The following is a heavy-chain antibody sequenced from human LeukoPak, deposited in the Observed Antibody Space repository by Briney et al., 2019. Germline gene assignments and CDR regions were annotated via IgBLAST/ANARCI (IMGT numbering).Heavy chain of an antibody. V-gene: IGHV1-69*05. D-gene: IGHD2-8*01. Sequence: SVKVSCKASGGPFSSYGISWVRQAPGQGLEWMGGIIPIFGTANYAQKFQGRVTITTDEFTNTAYMELSSLRSEDTAVYYCAKDTCTNGECFSSLWGQGTLVTVSS. CDR2: IIPIFGTA. J-gene: IGHJ4*02. CDR1: GGPFSSYG. CDR3: AKDTCTNGECFSSL.